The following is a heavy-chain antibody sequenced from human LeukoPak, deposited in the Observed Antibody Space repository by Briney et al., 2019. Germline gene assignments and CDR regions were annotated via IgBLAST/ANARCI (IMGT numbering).Heavy chain of an antibody. CDR2: ISAYNGNT. CDR3: ARSGSGRYYYMDV. CDR1: GYTFTSYG. D-gene: IGHD3-10*01. J-gene: IGHJ6*03. Sequence: ASVKVSCKASGYTFTSYGISWVRQAPGQGLEWMGWISAYNGNTNYAQKLQGRVTMTTDTSTSTAYTELRSLRSDDTAVYYCARSGSGRYYYMDVWGKGTTVTVSS. V-gene: IGHV1-18*01.